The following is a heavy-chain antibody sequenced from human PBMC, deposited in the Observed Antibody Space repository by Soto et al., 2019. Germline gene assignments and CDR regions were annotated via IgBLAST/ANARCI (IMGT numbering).Heavy chain of an antibody. CDR2: IYPGDSDT. Sequence: GESLKISCKGSGYSFTSYWIGWVRQMPGKGLEWMGIIYPGDSDTRYSPSFQGQVTISADKSISTAYLQWSSLKASDTAMYYCARSDSFCSSTSCRNRHFDYWGQGTLVTVSS. CDR1: GYSFTSYW. V-gene: IGHV5-51*01. CDR3: ARSDSFCSSTSCRNRHFDY. J-gene: IGHJ4*02. D-gene: IGHD2-2*01.